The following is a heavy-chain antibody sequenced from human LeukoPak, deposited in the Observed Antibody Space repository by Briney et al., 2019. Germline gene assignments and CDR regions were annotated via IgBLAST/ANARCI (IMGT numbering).Heavy chain of an antibody. V-gene: IGHV3-30*02. CDR1: RFTFSSYG. Sequence: PGGSLRLSCAASRFTFSSYGMHWVRQAPGKGLEWVAFIRYDGSNKYYADSVKGRFTISRDNSKNTLYLQMNSLRAEDTAVYYCAKDRGADTAMCLFGLFDYWGQGTLVTVSS. J-gene: IGHJ4*02. CDR3: AKDRGADTAMCLFGLFDY. CDR2: IRYDGSNK. D-gene: IGHD5-18*01.